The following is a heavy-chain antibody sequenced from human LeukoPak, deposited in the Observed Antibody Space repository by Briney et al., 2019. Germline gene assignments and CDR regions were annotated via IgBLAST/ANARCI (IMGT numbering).Heavy chain of an antibody. V-gene: IGHV4-4*07. CDR1: GGSISSYY. CDR2: IYTSGST. J-gene: IGHJ4*02. CDR3: ARGINEIGYCSGGSCEYFDY. Sequence: SETLSLTCTVSGGSISSYYWSWIRQPAGKGLEWFGRIYTSGSTNYNPSLKSRVTMSVDTSKNQFSLKLSSVTAADTAVYYCARGINEIGYCSGGSCEYFDYWGQGTLVTVSS. D-gene: IGHD2-15*01.